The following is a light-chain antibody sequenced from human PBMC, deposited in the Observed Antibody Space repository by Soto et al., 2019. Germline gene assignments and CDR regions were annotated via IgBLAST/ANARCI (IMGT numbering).Light chain of an antibody. CDR3: QQGDSFPIT. J-gene: IGKJ5*01. Sequence: DIQMTQSPSSVSASVGDRVTITCRASQSISSWLAWYQQKPGTVPKLLIYAASSLQSGVPSRFSGSGAGTEFNLTITSLQPEDFGTYYCQQGDSFPITFGQGTRLEIK. V-gene: IGKV1-12*01. CDR2: AAS. CDR1: QSISSW.